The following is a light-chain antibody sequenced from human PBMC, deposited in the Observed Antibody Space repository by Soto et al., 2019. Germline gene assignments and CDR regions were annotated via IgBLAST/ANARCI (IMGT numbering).Light chain of an antibody. Sequence: EIVLTQSPGTLSLSPGERATLSCRASQSVSSSYLAWYQQKPGQAPRLLIYGASSRATGIPDRVSGSGSGTEFTLTISSLQSEEFAVYYCQQYNNWPATFGQGTKVDIK. V-gene: IGKV3-20*01. CDR1: QSVSSSY. CDR2: GAS. J-gene: IGKJ1*01. CDR3: QQYNNWPAT.